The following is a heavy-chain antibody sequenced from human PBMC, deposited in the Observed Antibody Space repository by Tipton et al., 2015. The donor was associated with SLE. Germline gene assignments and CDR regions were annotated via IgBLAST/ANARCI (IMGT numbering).Heavy chain of an antibody. D-gene: IGHD1-7*01. CDR2: IWYDGSTK. CDR3: ARGMMTGTNYYYMDV. J-gene: IGHJ6*03. CDR1: GFTFSSYG. V-gene: IGHV3-33*01. Sequence: SLRLSCAASGFTFSSYGMHWVRQAPGKGLEWVAVIWYDGSTKYYADSVKGRFIISRDNSKNTLYLQMNSLRAEDTAVYFCARGMMTGTNYYYMDVWGRGTTVTVSS.